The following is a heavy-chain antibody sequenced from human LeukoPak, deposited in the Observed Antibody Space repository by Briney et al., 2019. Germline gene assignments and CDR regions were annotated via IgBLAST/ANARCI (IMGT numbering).Heavy chain of an antibody. CDR1: GFTFSSYS. V-gene: IGHV3-21*01. CDR3: ARAEVVVVAATLNYYYYGMDV. CDR2: ISSSSSYI. Sequence: GGSLRLSCAASGFTFSSYSMNWVRQAPGKGLEWVSSISSSSSYIYYADSVKGRFTISRDNAKNSLYLQMNSPRAEDTAVYYCARAEVVVVAATLNYYYYGMDVWGQGTTVTVSS. J-gene: IGHJ6*02. D-gene: IGHD2-15*01.